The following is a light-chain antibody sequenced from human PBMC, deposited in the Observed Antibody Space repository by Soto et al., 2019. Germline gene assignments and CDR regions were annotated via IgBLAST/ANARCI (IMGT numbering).Light chain of an antibody. CDR1: ESVTRN. J-gene: IGKJ5*01. Sequence: EVVLTQSPVILSVSPGESATLSCRASESVTRNLAWYQHIPDQAPRLLVFHASVRATGIPARFSGSGSGTEFSLTISNLQSEDFAVYFCQQYNDWPPITFGQGTRLEIK. V-gene: IGKV3-15*01. CDR2: HAS. CDR3: QQYNDWPPIT.